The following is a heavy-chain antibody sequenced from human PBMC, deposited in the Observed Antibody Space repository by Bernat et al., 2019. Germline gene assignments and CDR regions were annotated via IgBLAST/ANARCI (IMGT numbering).Heavy chain of an antibody. D-gene: IGHD2-15*01. CDR3: ARDSGRDYYYYGMDV. Sequence: EVQLVESGGGLVKPGGSLRLSCAASGFTFSSYSMNWVRQAPGKGLEWVSSISSSSSYIYYADSVKGRFTISRDNAKNSLYLQMNSLRAEDTAVYYGARDSGRDYYYYGMDVWGQGTTVTVSS. J-gene: IGHJ6*02. CDR1: GFTFSSYS. CDR2: ISSSSSYI. V-gene: IGHV3-21*01.